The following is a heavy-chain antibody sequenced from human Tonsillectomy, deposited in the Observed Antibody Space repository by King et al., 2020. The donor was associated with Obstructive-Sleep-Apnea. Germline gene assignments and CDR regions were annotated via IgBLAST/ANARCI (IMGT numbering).Heavy chain of an antibody. V-gene: IGHV3-30-3*01. Sequence: VQLVESGGCVVQPWMSLRLSCSASGFTFSSYSLHWVRPAPGQGLAVVTLILNDGNFKDYVESVKGRFTISRDNSRNTLYLQMNSLRAEDTAVYYCFAADFGMDVWGQGTTVTVSS. D-gene: IGHD6-13*01. CDR3: FAADFGMDV. CDR1: GFTFSSYS. J-gene: IGHJ6*02. CDR2: ILNDGNFK.